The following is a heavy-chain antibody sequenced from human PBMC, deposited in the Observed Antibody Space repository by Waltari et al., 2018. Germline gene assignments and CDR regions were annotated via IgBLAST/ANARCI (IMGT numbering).Heavy chain of an antibody. Sequence: QVQLQESGPGLVKPSETLSLTCTVSGGSISSYYWSWIRQPPGKGLEWIGYIYYSGSTNYIPSLKSRVTISVDTSKNQFSLKLSSVTAADTAVYYCASSSAGGAFDIWGQGTMVTVSS. CDR1: GGSISSYY. CDR2: IYYSGST. J-gene: IGHJ3*02. CDR3: ASSSAGGAFDI. V-gene: IGHV4-59*01.